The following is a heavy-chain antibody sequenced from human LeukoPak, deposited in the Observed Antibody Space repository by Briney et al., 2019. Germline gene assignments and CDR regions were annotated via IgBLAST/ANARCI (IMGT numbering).Heavy chain of an antibody. Sequence: SETLSLTCSVSGGSISSSSYYWSWIRQPPGKGLEWIGTIHNSGSTYSNPSHPSLKSRVSISVDTSRNQFSLRLTSVTAADTGVHYCASRYCRSTSCNPLFQYWGQGTLVTVSS. CDR1: GGSISSSSYY. D-gene: IGHD2-2*01. V-gene: IGHV4-39*01. J-gene: IGHJ1*01. CDR3: ASRYCRSTSCNPLFQY. CDR2: IHNSGST.